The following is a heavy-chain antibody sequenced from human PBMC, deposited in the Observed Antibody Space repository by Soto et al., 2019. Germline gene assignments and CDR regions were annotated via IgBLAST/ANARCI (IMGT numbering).Heavy chain of an antibody. CDR2: ISQSGDDE. V-gene: IGHV3-23*01. D-gene: IGHD6-19*01. J-gene: IGHJ6*02. CDR1: GFTFHNYA. CDR3: AKATQYWLIPGYGVDV. Sequence: EVQLLDSGGDLIQPGGSLRLSCVASGFTFHNYAMTWVRQAPGKGLEWVSSISQSGDDEYYADSVRGRFTISRDNSKDTLYLQMNSLRAEDTAVYYCAKATQYWLIPGYGVDVWGQGTTVTVSS.